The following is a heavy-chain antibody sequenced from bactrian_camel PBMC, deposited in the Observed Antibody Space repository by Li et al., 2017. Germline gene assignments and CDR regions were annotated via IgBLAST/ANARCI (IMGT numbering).Heavy chain of an antibody. J-gene: IGHJ4*01. D-gene: IGHD6*01. Sequence: DVQLVESGGGLVQPGGSLRLSCAASGFTFDDYAMGWIRQAPGKGLEWVSYIEIDGRTTSYADSVWGRFTISRDNAKTTVYLQMNSLKPEDTALYYCTKDGFGWFSDYWGQGTQVTVS. CDR1: GFTFDDYA. CDR2: IEIDGRTT. CDR3: TKDGFGWFSDY. V-gene: IGHV3-1*01.